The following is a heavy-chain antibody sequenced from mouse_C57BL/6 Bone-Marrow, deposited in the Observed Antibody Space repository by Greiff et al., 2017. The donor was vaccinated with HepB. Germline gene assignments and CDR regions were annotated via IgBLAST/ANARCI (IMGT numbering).Heavy chain of an antibody. CDR3: ARDPPYYYGSREVDWYFDV. V-gene: IGHV1-64*01. CDR2: IHPNSGST. D-gene: IGHD1-1*01. CDR1: GYTFTSYW. J-gene: IGHJ1*03. Sequence: VQLQQPGAELVKPGASVKLSCKASGYTFTSYWMHWVKQRPGQGLEWIGMIHPNSGSTNYNEKFKSTATLTVDKSSSTAYMQLRSLTSEDSAVYYCARDPPYYYGSREVDWYFDVWGTGTTVTVSS.